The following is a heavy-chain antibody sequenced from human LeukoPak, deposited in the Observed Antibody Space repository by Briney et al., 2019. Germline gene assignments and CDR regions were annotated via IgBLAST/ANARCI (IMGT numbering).Heavy chain of an antibody. J-gene: IGHJ6*02. CDR1: GGSISSYY. V-gene: IGHV4-59*08. CDR3: ARQGRDYGMGV. CDR2: IYYSGST. Sequence: PSETLSLTCTVSGGSISSYYWSWIRQPPGKGLEWIGYIYYSGSTNYNPSLKSRVTISVDTSKNQFSLKLSSVTAADTAVYYCARQGRDYGMGVWGQGTTVTVSS.